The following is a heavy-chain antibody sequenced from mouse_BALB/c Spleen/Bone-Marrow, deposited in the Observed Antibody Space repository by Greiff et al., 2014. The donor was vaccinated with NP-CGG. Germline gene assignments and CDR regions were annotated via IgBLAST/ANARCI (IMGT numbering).Heavy chain of an antibody. Sequence: QVQLQQSGAELVKPGASVKLSCKASGYTFTSYWMHWVKQRPGQSLEWIGEINPSNGRTNYNEKFKSKATLTVDKSSSTAYMQLSSLTSEDSAVYYCAGPFDYWGQGTTLTVSS. V-gene: IGHV1S81*02. J-gene: IGHJ2*01. CDR2: INPSNGRT. CDR3: AGPFDY. CDR1: GYTFTSYW.